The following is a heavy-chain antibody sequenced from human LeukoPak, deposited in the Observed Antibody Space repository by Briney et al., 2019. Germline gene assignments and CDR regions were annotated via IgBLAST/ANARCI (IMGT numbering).Heavy chain of an antibody. J-gene: IGHJ4*02. CDR3: QRGAGEDYFDY. CDR1: GGSISSYY. CDR2: VYYSGST. Sequence: SETLSLTCTVSGGSISSYYWSWIRQPPGKGLEWIGYVYYSGSTYYNPSLKSRVTISVDTSKNQFSLKLSSVTAADTAVYYCQRGAGEDYFDYWGQGTLVTVSS. V-gene: IGHV4-59*06. D-gene: IGHD4/OR15-4a*01.